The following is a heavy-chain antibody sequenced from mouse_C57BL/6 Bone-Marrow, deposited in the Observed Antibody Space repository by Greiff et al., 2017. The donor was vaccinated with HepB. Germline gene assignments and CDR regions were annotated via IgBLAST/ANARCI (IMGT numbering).Heavy chain of an antibody. J-gene: IGHJ3*01. Sequence: EVKLVESGAELVRPGASVKLSCTASGFNIKDDYMHWVKQRPEQGLEWIGWIDPENGDTEYASKFQGKATITADTSSNTAYLQLSSLTSEDTAVYYCTLHGFAYWGQGTLVTVSA. V-gene: IGHV14-4*01. CDR1: GFNIKDDY. CDR2: IDPENGDT. CDR3: TLHGFAY.